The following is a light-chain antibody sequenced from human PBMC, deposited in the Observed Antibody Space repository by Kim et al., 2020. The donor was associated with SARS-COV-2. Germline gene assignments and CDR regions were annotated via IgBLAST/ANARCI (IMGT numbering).Light chain of an antibody. CDR2: GAS. J-gene: IGKJ4*01. CDR3: QQDDSWPPLT. CDR1: QSISSN. V-gene: IGKV3-15*01. Sequence: EIMMTQSPATLSVSPGERAALSCRASQSISSNLAWYQQRPGQAPRLLIFGASTRATGIPARFSGSGSGTEFTLTISSLQSEDFAVYYCQQDDSWPPLTFGGGTKVDIK.